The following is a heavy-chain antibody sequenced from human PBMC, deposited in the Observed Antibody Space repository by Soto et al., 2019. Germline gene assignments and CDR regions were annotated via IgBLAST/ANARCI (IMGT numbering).Heavy chain of an antibody. CDR3: ARDLGTTIAGPPRRETYGWLDP. V-gene: IGHV1-69*01. CDR2: IIPIIGPA. J-gene: IGHJ5*02. D-gene: IGHD3-22*01. Sequence: QVQLVQSGAEVKRPGSSVKLSCKASGGTFTYYGISWVRQAPGQGLEWMGGIIPIIGPATYAQKFQGRLSITADQSTSTAYMELSRLGSEDTAFSYCARDLGTTIAGPPRRETYGWLDPWGQGTLVTVSS. CDR1: GGTFTYYG.